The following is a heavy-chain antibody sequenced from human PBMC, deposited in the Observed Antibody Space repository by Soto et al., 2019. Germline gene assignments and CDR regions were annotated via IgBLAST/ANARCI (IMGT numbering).Heavy chain of an antibody. D-gene: IGHD3-10*01. Sequence: SETLSLTCAVYGGSFSGYYWSWIRQPPGKGLEWIGEINHSGSTNYNPSLKSRVTISVDTSKNQFSLKLGSVTAADTAVYYCARGQRGKIEENMVRGVIDYYYMDVWGKGTTVTVSS. J-gene: IGHJ6*03. CDR3: ARGQRGKIEENMVRGVIDYYYMDV. CDR2: INHSGST. CDR1: GGSFSGYY. V-gene: IGHV4-34*01.